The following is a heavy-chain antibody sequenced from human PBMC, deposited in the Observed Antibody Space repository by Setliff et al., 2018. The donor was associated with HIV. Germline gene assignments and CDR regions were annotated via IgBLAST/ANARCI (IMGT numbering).Heavy chain of an antibody. J-gene: IGHJ5*02. D-gene: IGHD3-22*01. CDR3: ARSDYYDSSGYNWFDP. V-gene: IGHV4-4*07. CDR1: GGSISSYY. CDR2: IYTSGST. Sequence: SETLSLTCTVSGGSISSYYWSWIRQPAGKGLEWIGCIYTSGSTNYSPSLKSRVTMSVDTSKNQFSLKLSSVTAADTAVYYCARSDYYDSSGYNWFDPWGQGTQVTVSS.